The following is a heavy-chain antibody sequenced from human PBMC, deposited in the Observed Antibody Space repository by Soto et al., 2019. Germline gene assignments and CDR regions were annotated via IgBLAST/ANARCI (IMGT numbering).Heavy chain of an antibody. CDR1: GGSINTYY. CDR3: ARDGYSNFDY. V-gene: IGHV4-59*01. J-gene: IGHJ4*02. CDR2: IYYSGST. D-gene: IGHD4-4*01. Sequence: SETLSLTCTVSGGSINTYYWSWIRQPPGKGLEWIGYIYYSGSTTYNPSLKSRVTMSVDTSKNQLSLKLHSVTAADTAVYYCARDGYSNFDYWGQGTLVTVSS.